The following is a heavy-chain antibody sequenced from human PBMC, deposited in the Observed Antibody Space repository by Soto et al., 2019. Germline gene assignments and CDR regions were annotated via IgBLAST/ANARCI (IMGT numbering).Heavy chain of an antibody. CDR3: ARDKDFGDYTFDL. CDR1: GLDVKAIY. CDR2: LYTFGEG. V-gene: IGHV3-53*01. J-gene: IGHJ4*02. Sequence: EVRLAESGGGVIHPGGSLRLSCAVSGLDVKAIYMNWLRRAPGKGLEWVAGLYTFGEGYYADFAAGRFTIARHESENTLLLEMIDLKIEDTAIYYCARDKDFGDYTFDLWGQGTLVTVSS. D-gene: IGHD4-17*01.